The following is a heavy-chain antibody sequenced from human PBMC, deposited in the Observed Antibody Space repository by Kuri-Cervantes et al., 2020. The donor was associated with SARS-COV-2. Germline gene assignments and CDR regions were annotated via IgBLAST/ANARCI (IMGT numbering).Heavy chain of an antibody. Sequence: GESLKISCAASGFTFSSYAMHWVRQAPGKGLVWVSRINSDGTSTRYADSVKGRFTISRDNARDTLYLQMNSLRAEDTAVYYCAKMAPRYYMDVWGKGTTVTVSS. CDR3: AKMAPRYYMDV. V-gene: IGHV3-74*01. CDR2: INSDGTST. J-gene: IGHJ6*03. CDR1: GFTFSSYA. D-gene: IGHD5-24*01.